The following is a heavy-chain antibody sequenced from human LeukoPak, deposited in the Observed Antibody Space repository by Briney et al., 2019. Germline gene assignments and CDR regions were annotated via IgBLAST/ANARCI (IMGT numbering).Heavy chain of an antibody. CDR1: GFTVSSNY. CDR2: IYSGGST. J-gene: IGHJ4*02. V-gene: IGHV3-66*02. D-gene: IGHD3-3*01. Sequence: GGSLRLSCAASGFTVSSNYMSWVRQAPGKGLEWVSVIYSGGSTYYADSVKGRFTISRDNSKNTLYLQINSLRAEDTAVYYCARAVFGVVIILSYWGQGTLVTVSS. CDR3: ARAVFGVVIILSY.